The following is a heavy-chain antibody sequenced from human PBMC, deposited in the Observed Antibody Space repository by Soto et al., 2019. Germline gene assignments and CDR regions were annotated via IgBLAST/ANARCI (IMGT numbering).Heavy chain of an antibody. CDR1: GFTFSNSA. CDR3: SKGGCSGGTCSALDY. D-gene: IGHD2-15*01. CDR2: ISGSGGST. V-gene: IGHV3-23*01. J-gene: IGHJ4*02. Sequence: PGGSLRLSCAASGFTFSNSAMNWVRQAPGEGLEWVSSISGSGGSTYYADSVKGRFTISRDNSKSTLYLQMNSLRAEDTAVYYCSKGGCSGGTCSALDYWGQGTLVTVSS.